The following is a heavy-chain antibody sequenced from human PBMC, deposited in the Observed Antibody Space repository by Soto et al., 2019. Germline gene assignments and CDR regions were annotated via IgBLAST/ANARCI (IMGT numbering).Heavy chain of an antibody. CDR3: ARVRQLVPHWYFDL. Sequence: QVQLVQSGAEVKKPGSSVKVSCKASGGTFSSYAISWVRQAPGQGLEWMGGIIPIFGTANYAQKFQGRVTXXGXEXXSRACVGLSGLRSGDAAVYYCARVRQLVPHWYFDLWGRGALVTVSS. V-gene: IGHV1-69*12. J-gene: IGHJ2*01. CDR2: IIPIFGTA. CDR1: GGTFSSYA. D-gene: IGHD6-13*01.